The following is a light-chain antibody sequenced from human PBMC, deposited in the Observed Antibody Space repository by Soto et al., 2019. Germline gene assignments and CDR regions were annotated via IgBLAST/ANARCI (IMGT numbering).Light chain of an antibody. CDR2: RAS. J-gene: IGKJ4*01. Sequence: IVFTQSPGTLSLSLGERATLSCRCSQSVSSDYVAWYRQKPGQVPTVLIYRASTRATDIPARFSGSGSGTECTLTISSLQSEDIAVYYCHQYKNWPPSFGGGTKVDIK. CDR3: HQYKNWPPS. V-gene: IGKV3-15*01. CDR1: QSVSSD.